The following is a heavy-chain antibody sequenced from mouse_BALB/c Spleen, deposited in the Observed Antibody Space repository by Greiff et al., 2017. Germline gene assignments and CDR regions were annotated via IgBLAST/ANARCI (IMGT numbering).Heavy chain of an antibody. CDR1: GYSITSDYA. CDR3: ARCGSSFAWFAY. Sequence: EVQLQESGPGLVKPSQSLSLTCTVTGYSITSDYAWNWIRQFPGNKLEWMGYISYSGSTCYNPSLKSRISITRDTSKNQFFLQLNSVTTEDTATYYCARCGSSFAWFAYWGQGTLVTVSA. J-gene: IGHJ3*01. CDR2: ISYSGST. D-gene: IGHD1-1*01. V-gene: IGHV3-2*02.